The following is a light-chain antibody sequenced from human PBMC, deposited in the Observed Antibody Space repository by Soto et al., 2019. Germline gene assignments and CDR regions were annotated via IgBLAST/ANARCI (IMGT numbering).Light chain of an antibody. J-gene: IGLJ2*01. CDR1: SSNIGTNT. CDR2: SNN. CDR3: AAWDDRLNGVV. V-gene: IGLV1-44*01. Sequence: QSVLTQPPSASGTPGQRVTISCSGSSSNIGTNTANWYQQLPGTAPKLLIYSNNQRPSGVPDRFSGSKSGTSASLAISGLQSADEADYYCAAWDDRLNGVVFGGGIKLTVL.